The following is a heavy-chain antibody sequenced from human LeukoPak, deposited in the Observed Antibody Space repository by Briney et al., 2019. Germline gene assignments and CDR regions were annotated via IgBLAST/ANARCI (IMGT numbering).Heavy chain of an antibody. CDR2: VTGPGDTT. D-gene: IGHD3-16*01. J-gene: IGHJ5*02. V-gene: IGHV3-23*01. CDR3: AKGAEIDL. CDR1: GSTFTNYA. Sequence: GGSLRLSCATSGSTFTNYAMNWVRQAPGKGLEWVSAVTGPGDTTYYADSVKGRFFMSREDSKTTVYLQMNSLRAEDTAIYYCAKGAEIDLWGQGTLVTVSS.